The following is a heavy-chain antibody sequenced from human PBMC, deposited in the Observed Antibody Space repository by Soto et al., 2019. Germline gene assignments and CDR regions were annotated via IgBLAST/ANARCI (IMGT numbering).Heavy chain of an antibody. V-gene: IGHV3-21*01. Sequence: GGSLRLSCAASGFTFSSYSMNWVRQAPGKGLEWVSSISSSSSYIYYADSVKGRFTISRDNAKNSLYLQMNSLRAEDTAVYYCARDYEVTRIVVVGYGMDVWGQGTTVTVSS. CDR1: GFTFSSYS. D-gene: IGHD3-22*01. CDR2: ISSSSSYI. CDR3: ARDYEVTRIVVVGYGMDV. J-gene: IGHJ6*02.